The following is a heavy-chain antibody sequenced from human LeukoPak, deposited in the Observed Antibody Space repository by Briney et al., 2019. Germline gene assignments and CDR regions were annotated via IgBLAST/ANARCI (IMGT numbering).Heavy chain of an antibody. V-gene: IGHV3-30-3*01. CDR1: GFTFSSYA. J-gene: IGHJ4*02. D-gene: IGHD3-22*01. CDR2: ISYDGSNK. Sequence: GRSLRLSCAASGFTFSSYAMHWVRQAPGKGLEWVAVISYDGSNKYYADSVKGRFTISRDNSKNTLYLQMNSPRAEDTAVYYCATSGYYPDYWGQGTLVTVSS. CDR3: ATSGYYPDY.